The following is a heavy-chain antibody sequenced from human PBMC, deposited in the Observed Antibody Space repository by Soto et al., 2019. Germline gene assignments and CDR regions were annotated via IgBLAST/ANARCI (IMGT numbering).Heavy chain of an antibody. CDR3: ARALDIVVVPAAIPPNWFDP. D-gene: IGHD2-2*02. Sequence: PSETLSLTCTVSGGSISSYYWSWIRQPPGKGLEWIGYIYYSGSTNYNPSLKSRVTISVDTSKNQFSLKLSSVTAADTAVYYCARALDIVVVPAAIPPNWFDPWGQGTLVTVSS. CDR1: GGSISSYY. V-gene: IGHV4-59*01. CDR2: IYYSGST. J-gene: IGHJ5*02.